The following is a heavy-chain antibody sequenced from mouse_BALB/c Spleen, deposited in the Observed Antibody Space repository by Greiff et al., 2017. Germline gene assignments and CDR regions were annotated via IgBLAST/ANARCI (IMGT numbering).Heavy chain of an antibody. D-gene: IGHD4-1*01. CDR1: GYSITSDYA. CDR2: ISYSGST. Sequence: EVKLMESGPGLVKPSQSLSLTCTVTGYSITSDYAWNWIRQFPGNKLEWMGYISYSGSTSYNPSLKSRISITRDTSKNQFFLQLNSVTTEDTATYYCASLTGTYYFDYWGQGTTLTVSS. V-gene: IGHV3-2*02. J-gene: IGHJ2*01. CDR3: ASLTGTYYFDY.